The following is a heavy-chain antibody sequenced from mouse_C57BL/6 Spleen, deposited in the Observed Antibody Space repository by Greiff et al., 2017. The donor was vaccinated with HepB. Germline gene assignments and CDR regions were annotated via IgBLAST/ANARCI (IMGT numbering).Heavy chain of an antibody. CDR3: ARLTTVVH. Sequence: EVQLVESGGGLVKPGGSLKLSCAASGFTFSDSGMHWVRQAPEKGLEWVAYISSGSSTIYYADTVKGRFTISRDKAKNTLFLQMTSLRSEDTAMYYCARLTTVVHWGQGTTLTVSS. J-gene: IGHJ2*01. CDR1: GFTFSDSG. D-gene: IGHD1-1*01. V-gene: IGHV5-17*01. CDR2: ISSGSSTI.